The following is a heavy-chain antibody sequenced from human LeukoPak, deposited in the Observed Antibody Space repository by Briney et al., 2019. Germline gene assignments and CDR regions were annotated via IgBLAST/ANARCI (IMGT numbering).Heavy chain of an antibody. J-gene: IGHJ4*02. CDR1: GDSISSGGYY. D-gene: IGHD5-24*01. CDR2: INHSGST. Sequence: SETLSLTCTVSGDSISSGGYYWSWIRQHPGQGLEWIGEINHSGSTNYNPSLKSRVTISVDTSKNQFSLKLSSVTAADTAVYYCASGSRDGYTQGWGQGTLVTVSS. V-gene: IGHV4-34*01. CDR3: ASGSRDGYTQG.